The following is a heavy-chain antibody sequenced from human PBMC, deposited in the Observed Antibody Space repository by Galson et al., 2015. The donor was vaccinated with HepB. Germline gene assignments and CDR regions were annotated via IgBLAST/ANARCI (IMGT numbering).Heavy chain of an antibody. CDR3: AKGGHDYGDYEADYYYGMDV. V-gene: IGHV3-23*01. CDR1: GFTFSSYA. CDR2: ISGSGGST. J-gene: IGHJ6*02. D-gene: IGHD4-17*01. Sequence: SLRLSCAASGFTFSSYAMSWVRQAPGKGLEWVSAISGSGGSTYYADSVKGRFTISRGNSKNTLYLQMNSLRAEDTAVYYCAKGGHDYGDYEADYYYGMDVWGQGTTVTVSS.